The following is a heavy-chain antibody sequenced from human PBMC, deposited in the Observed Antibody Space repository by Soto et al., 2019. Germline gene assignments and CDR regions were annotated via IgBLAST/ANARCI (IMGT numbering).Heavy chain of an antibody. J-gene: IGHJ4*02. CDR2: IIPILGIA. Sequence: KVSCKASGGTFSSYTISWVRQAPGQGLEWMGRIIPILGIANYAQKFQGRVTITADKSTSTAYMELSSLRSEDTAVYYCARGREQRWLQSKYYFDYWGQGTLVTVSS. CDR3: ARGREQRWLQSKYYFDY. D-gene: IGHD5-12*01. CDR1: GGTFSSYT. V-gene: IGHV1-69*02.